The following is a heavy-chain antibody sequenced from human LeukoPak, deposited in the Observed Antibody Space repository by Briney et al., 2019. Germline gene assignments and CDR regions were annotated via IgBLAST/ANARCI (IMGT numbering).Heavy chain of an antibody. CDR3: ARGVGSSFSFGY. J-gene: IGHJ4*02. CDR1: GGSLSIYF. D-gene: IGHD6-13*01. CDR2: SHTIGST. V-gene: IGHV4-4*07. Sequence: PSEPLSHTPTVSGGSLSIYFWMGLRPPAGKGGEWIGRSHTIGSTNYNPPLKRRVTISVDKSKNQFSLKLSSVTAADTAGYCCARGVGSSFSFGYWGEG.